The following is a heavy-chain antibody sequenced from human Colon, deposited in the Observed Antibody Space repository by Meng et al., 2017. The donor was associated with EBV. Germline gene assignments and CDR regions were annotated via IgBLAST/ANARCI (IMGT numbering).Heavy chain of an antibody. CDR1: GFSLSTTGVG. D-gene: IGHD6-13*01. J-gene: IGHJ4*02. Sequence: QITLKESGPTLVKPTQTLTLTCTFSGFSLSTTGVGVAWIRQPPGKALEWLALIFWDDDKHYSPSLKSRVTVTKDTSKRQVVLTMTNMDPMDTATYYCARRKAAAAPLDYWGQGTLVTVSS. CDR2: IFWDDDK. V-gene: IGHV2-5*02. CDR3: ARRKAAAAPLDY.